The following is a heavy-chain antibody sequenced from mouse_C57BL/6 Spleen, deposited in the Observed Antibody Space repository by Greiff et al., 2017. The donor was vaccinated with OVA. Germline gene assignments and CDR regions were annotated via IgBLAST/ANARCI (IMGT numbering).Heavy chain of an antibody. Sequence: EVQLQQSGPELVKPGASVKMSCKASGYTFTDYNMHWVKQSHGKSLEWIGYINPNNGGTSYNQKFKGKATLTVNKSSSTAYMELRSLTAEDSAVYYCAVGENDYGGSYYYAMDYWGQGTSVTVSS. CDR1: GYTFTDYN. CDR2: INPNNGGT. D-gene: IGHD2-4*01. V-gene: IGHV1-22*01. CDR3: AVGENDYGGSYYYAMDY. J-gene: IGHJ4*01.